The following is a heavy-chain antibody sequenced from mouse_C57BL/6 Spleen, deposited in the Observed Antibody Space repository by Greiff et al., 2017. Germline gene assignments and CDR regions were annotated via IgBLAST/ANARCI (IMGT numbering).Heavy chain of an antibody. J-gene: IGHJ4*01. CDR3: AKSTTGYAMDY. V-gene: IGHV5-4*03. Sequence: EVKLVESGGGLVKPGGSLKLSCAASGFTFSSYAMSWVRQTPEKRLEWVATISDGGSYTYYPDNVKGRFTISRDNAKNNLYLQMSHLQSEDTAMYYCAKSTTGYAMDYWGKGTSVTVSS. D-gene: IGHD1-1*01. CDR1: GFTFSSYA. CDR2: ISDGGSYT.